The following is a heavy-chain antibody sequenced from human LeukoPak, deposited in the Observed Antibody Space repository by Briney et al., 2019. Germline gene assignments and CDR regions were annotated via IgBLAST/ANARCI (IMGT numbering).Heavy chain of an antibody. Sequence: GRSLRLSCAASAFTFYDYAMHWVRHAPGKGLEWVSGISWNSGSIGYADSVKGRFTISRDNAKNSLYLQTNSLRAEDTALYYCAKGPLEGYWGQGTLVTVSS. V-gene: IGHV3-9*01. CDR3: AKGPLEGY. D-gene: IGHD1-1*01. CDR2: ISWNSGSI. CDR1: AFTFYDYA. J-gene: IGHJ4*02.